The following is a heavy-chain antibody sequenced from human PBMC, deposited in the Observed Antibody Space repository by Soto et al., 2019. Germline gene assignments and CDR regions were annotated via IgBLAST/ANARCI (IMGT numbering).Heavy chain of an antibody. Sequence: PGESLKISCKASGFIFTSYWLSWVRQMPGKGLEWMGMLNPKDSFANYSPSFRGHVTISPDTSVTTAYLKWSSLKASDTAIYYCASHKSGGGCYPFDFWGQGPLVTVSS. J-gene: IGHJ4*02. D-gene: IGHD3-10*01. CDR3: ASHKSGGGCYPFDF. CDR2: LNPKDSFA. V-gene: IGHV5-10-1*01. CDR1: GFIFTSYW.